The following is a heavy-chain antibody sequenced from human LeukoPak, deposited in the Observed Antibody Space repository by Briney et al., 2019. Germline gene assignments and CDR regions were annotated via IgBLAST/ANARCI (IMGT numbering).Heavy chain of an antibody. V-gene: IGHV1-69*04. D-gene: IGHD3-22*01. CDR1: GYTFTSYG. CDR3: AREKANYYDSSGYYAFDY. Sequence: GASVKVSCKASGYTFTSYGISWVRQAPGQGLEWMGRIIPILGIANYAQKFQGRVTITADKSTSTAYMELSSLRSEDTAVYYCAREKANYYDSSGYYAFDYWGQGTLVTVSS. CDR2: IIPILGIA. J-gene: IGHJ4*02.